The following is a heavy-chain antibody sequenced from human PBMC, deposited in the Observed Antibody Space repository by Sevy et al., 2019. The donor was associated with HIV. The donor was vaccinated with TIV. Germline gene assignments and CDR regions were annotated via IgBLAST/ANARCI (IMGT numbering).Heavy chain of an antibody. V-gene: IGHV3-15*01. CDR2: IKSKADGGTT. Sequence: LGGSLRLSCAASGFTFYYAWMSWVRQAPGKGLEWVGRIKSKADGGTTEYAAAVKGRFTISRDDSKNTLYLQMNSLKTVDTAIYYCSTDPIIVLLVTDGMDVWGQGTTVTVSS. CDR3: STDPIIVLLVTDGMDV. CDR1: GFTFYYAW. J-gene: IGHJ6*02. D-gene: IGHD2-8*02.